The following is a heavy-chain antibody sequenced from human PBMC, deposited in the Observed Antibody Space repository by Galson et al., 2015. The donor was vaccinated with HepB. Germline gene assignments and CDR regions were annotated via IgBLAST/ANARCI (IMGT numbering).Heavy chain of an antibody. CDR2: IRSKAYGGTT. D-gene: IGHD5-12*01. CDR1: GFTFGDYA. Sequence: SLRLSCAASGFTFGDYAMSWFRQAPGKGLEWVGFIRSKAYGGTTEYAASVKGRFTISRDDSKSIAYLQMNSLKTEDTAVYYCTRAAYSGYDWSHAFDIWGQGTMVTVSS. V-gene: IGHV3-49*03. J-gene: IGHJ3*02. CDR3: TRAAYSGYDWSHAFDI.